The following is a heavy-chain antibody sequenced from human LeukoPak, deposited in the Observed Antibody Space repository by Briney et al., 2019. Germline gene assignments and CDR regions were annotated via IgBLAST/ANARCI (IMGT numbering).Heavy chain of an antibody. CDR1: GYSISSGYY. CDR3: ARTYYDFWSGYLDAFDI. CDR2: IYHSGST. J-gene: IGHJ3*02. D-gene: IGHD3-3*01. Sequence: PSETLSLTCAVSGYSISSGYYWGWIRQPPGKGLEWIGSIYHSGSTYYNPSLKSRVTISVDTSKNQFSLKLSSVTAADTAVYYCARTYYDFWSGYLDAFDIWGQGRMVTVSS. V-gene: IGHV4-38-2*01.